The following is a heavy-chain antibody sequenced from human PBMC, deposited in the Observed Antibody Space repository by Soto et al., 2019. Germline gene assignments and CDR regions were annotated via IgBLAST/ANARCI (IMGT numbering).Heavy chain of an antibody. J-gene: IGHJ6*02. CDR2: IYANGNA. Sequence: QAQLQESGPGLVKPSETLSLTCSVSGGSFSSYYWTWIRQPAGKGLQWIGRIYANGNANYNPSLKSRGTMSVDTSKNQFSLRLRSVTAADTAVYYCARGVRDGYFGLDVWGPGATVTVSS. D-gene: IGHD3-16*02. CDR1: GGSFSSYY. CDR3: ARGVRDGYFGLDV. V-gene: IGHV4-4*07.